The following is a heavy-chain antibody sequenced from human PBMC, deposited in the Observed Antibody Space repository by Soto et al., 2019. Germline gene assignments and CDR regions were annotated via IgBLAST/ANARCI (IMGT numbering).Heavy chain of an antibody. CDR1: EYTFTGYY. CDR3: ARDMAVAGTSVFDC. CDR2: INPNSGDT. Sequence: ASVKVSCKASEYTFTGYYMHWARQAPGQGLEWMGWINPNSGDTKNAQKFQGRVTMTRDTSISTAYMELSRLTSDDTAVYYCARDMAVAGTSVFDCWGQGNLVTSPQ. J-gene: IGHJ5*01. D-gene: IGHD6-19*01. V-gene: IGHV1-2*02.